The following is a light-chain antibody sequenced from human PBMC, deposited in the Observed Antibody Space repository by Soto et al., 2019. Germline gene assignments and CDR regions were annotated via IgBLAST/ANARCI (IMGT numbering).Light chain of an antibody. CDR3: QQYTDWPLT. CDR1: QSVTSNY. Sequence: EVVMTQSPATLSVSPGERATLSCRASQSVTSNYLAWYQQKPGQAPRLLIYGISTRATGVPDRFSGSGSGTDFTLTISRLEPEDFGVYYCQQYTDWPLTFGQGTKV. CDR2: GIS. V-gene: IGKV3-20*01. J-gene: IGKJ1*01.